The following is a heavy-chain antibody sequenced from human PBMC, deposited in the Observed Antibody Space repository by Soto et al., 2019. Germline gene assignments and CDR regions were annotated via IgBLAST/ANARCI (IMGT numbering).Heavy chain of an antibody. CDR3: ARDLPYYFDS. V-gene: IGHV4-39*07. Sequence: SETLSLTCTVSGGSISSSSYYWSWVRQPPGKGLEWIGSIYYSGSTNYNPSLKSRVTISVDTSKNQFSLKLSSVTAADTAVYYCARDLPYYFDSWGQGTVVTVSS. J-gene: IGHJ4*02. CDR1: GGSISSSSYY. CDR2: IYYSGST.